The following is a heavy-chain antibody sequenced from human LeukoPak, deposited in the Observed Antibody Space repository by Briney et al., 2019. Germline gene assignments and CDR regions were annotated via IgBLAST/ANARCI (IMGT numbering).Heavy chain of an antibody. D-gene: IGHD3-22*01. CDR1: GGSISSYY. CDR2: IYYSGST. Sequence: SQTLSLTCTVSGGSISSYYWSWIRQPPGKGLEWIGYIYYSGSTNYNPSLKSRVTISVDTSKNQFSLKLSSVTAADTAVYYCARDSNYDTSGHYYWGQGTLVTVSS. J-gene: IGHJ4*02. V-gene: IGHV4-59*01. CDR3: ARDSNYDTSGHYY.